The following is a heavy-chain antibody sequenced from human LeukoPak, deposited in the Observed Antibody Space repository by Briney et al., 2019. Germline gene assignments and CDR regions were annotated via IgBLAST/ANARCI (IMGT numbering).Heavy chain of an antibody. Sequence: SETLSLTCAVYGGSFSGYYWSWIRQPPGKGLEWIGEINHSGRTNYNPSLKSRVTISVDTSKNQFSLKLSSVTAADTAVYYCARLHQTMNFDSWGQGTLVTVSS. D-gene: IGHD3-22*01. CDR3: ARLHQTMNFDS. J-gene: IGHJ4*02. CDR2: INHSGRT. CDR1: GGSFSGYY. V-gene: IGHV4-34*01.